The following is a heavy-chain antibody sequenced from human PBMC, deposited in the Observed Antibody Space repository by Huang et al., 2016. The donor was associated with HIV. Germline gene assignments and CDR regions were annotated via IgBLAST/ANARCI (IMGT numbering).Heavy chain of an antibody. CDR1: GYTFTSYF. V-gene: IGHV1-46*01. CDR2: VDTSEGNT. Sequence: QVQLVQSGAEVKKPGASVRISCVTSGYTFTSYFIHWVRQAPGQGLEGMGIVDTSEGNTNYAPKVQGRGTMTTYTSTGTAYMELSSLTAEDTAVYYCARSEVTVVIKMAVAGALQYWGQGAHVTVSP. D-gene: IGHD3-22*01. J-gene: IGHJ4*02. CDR3: ARSEVTVVIKMAVAGALQY.